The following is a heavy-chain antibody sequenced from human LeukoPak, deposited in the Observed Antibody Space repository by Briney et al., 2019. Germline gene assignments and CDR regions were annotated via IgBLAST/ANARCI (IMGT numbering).Heavy chain of an antibody. Sequence: SVKVSCKASGGTFSSYAIGWVRQAPGQGLEWMGGNIPIFGTANYAQKYQGRVTITADESTSTAYMELSSLRSEDTAVYYCAREDGVDTASYFDYWGQGTLVTVSS. CDR1: GGTFSSYA. J-gene: IGHJ4*02. CDR3: AREDGVDTASYFDY. V-gene: IGHV1-69*01. D-gene: IGHD5-18*01. CDR2: NIPIFGTA.